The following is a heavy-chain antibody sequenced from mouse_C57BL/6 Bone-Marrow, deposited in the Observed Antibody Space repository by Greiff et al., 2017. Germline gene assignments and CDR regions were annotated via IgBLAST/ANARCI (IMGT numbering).Heavy chain of an antibody. CDR2: IDPENGDT. V-gene: IGHV14-4*01. CDR3: TRIAY. CDR1: GFNIKDDY. J-gene: IGHJ3*01. Sequence: EVKLQESWAELVRPGASVKLSCTASGFNIKDDYMHWVKQRPEQGLEWIGWIDPENGDTEYASKFQGKATITVDTSSNTAYLQLSSLTSEDTAVYYCTRIAYWGQGTLVTVSA.